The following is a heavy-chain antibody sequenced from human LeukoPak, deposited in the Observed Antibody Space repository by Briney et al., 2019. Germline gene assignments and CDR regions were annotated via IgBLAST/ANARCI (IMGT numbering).Heavy chain of an antibody. CDR3: ATHGRMVIMSKFSTGIDQ. CDR2: IYYTGMT. D-gene: IGHD2-8*01. CDR1: VGSISAYF. V-gene: IGHV4-59*08. Sequence: SETLSLTCTVPVGSISAYFWSWIRQPPGKGLEWIGYIYYTGMTNSNPSLKSRVTISMDTSKNQFSLNLRSVTAADTAIYYCATHGRMVIMSKFSTGIDQWGQGTLVTVSS. J-gene: IGHJ4*02.